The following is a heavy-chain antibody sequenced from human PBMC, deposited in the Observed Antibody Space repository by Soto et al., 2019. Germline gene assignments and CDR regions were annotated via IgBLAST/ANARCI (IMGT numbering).Heavy chain of an antibody. CDR3: ARDKEMATITEFVY. CDR1: GGTFSSYA. Sequence: QVQLVQSGTEVKKPGSSVKVSCKASGGTFSSYAISWVRQAPGHGLEWMGGIIPMFNTTNYATRFQGRVTMTADKSTSTVYMELNRLRSEDTAVYYFARDKEMATITEFVYWGQGTLVTVSS. V-gene: IGHV1-69*06. D-gene: IGHD5-12*01. J-gene: IGHJ4*02. CDR2: IIPMFNTT.